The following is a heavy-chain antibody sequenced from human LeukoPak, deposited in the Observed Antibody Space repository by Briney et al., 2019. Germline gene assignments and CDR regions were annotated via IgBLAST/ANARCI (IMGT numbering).Heavy chain of an antibody. J-gene: IGHJ4*02. Sequence: SETLSRTCAVYGGSFSGYYWSWIRQAPGKGLEWIGEINHSGRTNYNPSLESRVTISVDTSKKQFSLKLSSVTAADTAVYYCARGVDYYGVWGQGTLVTVSS. V-gene: IGHV4-34*01. CDR2: INHSGRT. CDR1: GGSFSGYY. CDR3: ARGVDYYGV. D-gene: IGHD3-10*01.